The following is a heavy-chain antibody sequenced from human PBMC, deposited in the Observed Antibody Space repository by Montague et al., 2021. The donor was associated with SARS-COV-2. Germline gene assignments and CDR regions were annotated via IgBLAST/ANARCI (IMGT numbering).Heavy chain of an antibody. V-gene: IGHV4-39*07. D-gene: IGHD6-13*01. J-gene: IGHJ5*02. CDR2: IYYSGTT. CDR1: GGSITTTCYY. CDR3: AMDVRFSKYEVCFDP. Sequence: SETLSLTCTVSGGSITTTCYYWGWSRQPPGKVLEWSGSIYYSGTTYYNPFLHSGVTIAVDTSKNHFSLRLSSVSAADTAMYYWAMDVRFSKYEVCFDPWGQGTLLTVSS.